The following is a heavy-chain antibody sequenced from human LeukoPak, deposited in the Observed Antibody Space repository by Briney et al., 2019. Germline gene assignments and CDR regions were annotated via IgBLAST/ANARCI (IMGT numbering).Heavy chain of an antibody. CDR2: VHHDGSER. D-gene: IGHD3-22*01. Sequence: GGSLSLSCAASGFTFSNYYMHWVRQAPGKGLEWVAVVHHDGSERYYADSVKGRFTISRDNSKNTLYVQMDSLRVEDTAVYYCATGSGYYYDHWGQGTLVTVSS. V-gene: IGHV3-30*02. CDR3: ATGSGYYYDH. J-gene: IGHJ4*02. CDR1: GFTFSNYY.